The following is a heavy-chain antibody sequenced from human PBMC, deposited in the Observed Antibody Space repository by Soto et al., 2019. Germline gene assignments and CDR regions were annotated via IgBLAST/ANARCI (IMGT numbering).Heavy chain of an antibody. D-gene: IGHD3-10*01. J-gene: IGHJ4*02. CDR1: GFTFSLYW. V-gene: IGHV3-74*01. CDR2: IDTGVLGT. Sequence: AGGSLRLSCAASGFTFSLYWMNWVRQAPGEGLVWVSRIDTGVLGTSETFYPDSVKGRFTISRDNAKETVYLQMNNLRVEDTAIYYCVREGYNSGNRYFDYWGQGALVTVSS. CDR3: VREGYNSGNRYFDY.